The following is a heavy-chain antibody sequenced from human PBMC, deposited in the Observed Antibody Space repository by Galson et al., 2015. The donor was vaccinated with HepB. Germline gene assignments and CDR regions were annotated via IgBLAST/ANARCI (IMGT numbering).Heavy chain of an antibody. J-gene: IGHJ4*02. V-gene: IGHV3-21*01. CDR1: GFTFSSYS. CDR3: AKGSGYGYGPFDY. D-gene: IGHD5-18*01. CDR2: INNSSSYI. Sequence: SLRLSCAASGFTFSSYSMNWVRQAPGKGLEWVSSINNSSSYIYSADSVKGRFTISRDNAKNSLYLQMNSLRVEDTAVYYCAKGSGYGYGPFDYWGQGMLVTVSS.